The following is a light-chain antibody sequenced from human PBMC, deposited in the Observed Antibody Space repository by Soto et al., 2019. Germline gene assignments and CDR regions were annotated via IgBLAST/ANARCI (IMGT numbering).Light chain of an antibody. CDR2: NDR. Sequence: SYELTQPPSVSVAPGQTARITCGGTDIRFKSVHWYQQKSGQAPVLVVYNDRDRPSGIPERFSGSNSGNTATLTISGAEAGDEADYYCQVWDSSSEHVVFGGGTKLTVL. CDR3: QVWDSSSEHVV. J-gene: IGLJ2*01. CDR1: DIRFKS. V-gene: IGLV3-21*02.